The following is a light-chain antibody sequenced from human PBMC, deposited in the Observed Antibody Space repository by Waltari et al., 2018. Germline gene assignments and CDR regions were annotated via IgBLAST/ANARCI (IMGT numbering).Light chain of an antibody. CDR1: QSLLHSDGKSY. CDR2: EVS. V-gene: IGKV2D-29*01. Sequence: DIVMTQAPLSLSVTPGQPASISCESSQSLLHSDGKSYLYWYLQTPGQPPQLLIYEVSNRVSGVPDRFSGSGSGTDFTPKISRVEAEYVGVYYCSQSTQLALTCGQGTKLESK. J-gene: IGKJ2*01. CDR3: SQSTQLALT.